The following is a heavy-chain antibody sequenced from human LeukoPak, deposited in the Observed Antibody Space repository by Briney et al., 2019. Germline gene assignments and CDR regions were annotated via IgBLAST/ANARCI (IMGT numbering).Heavy chain of an antibody. D-gene: IGHD3-9*01. CDR1: GYTFTGYY. J-gene: IGHJ4*02. V-gene: IGHV1-2*02. Sequence: ASVKVSCKASGYTFTGYYMHRVRQAPGQGLEWMGWINPNSGGTNYAQKFQGRVTMTRDTSISTAYMELSRLRSDDTAVYYCARARSLRYFDWLNFDYWGQGTLVTVSS. CDR2: INPNSGGT. CDR3: ARARSLRYFDWLNFDY.